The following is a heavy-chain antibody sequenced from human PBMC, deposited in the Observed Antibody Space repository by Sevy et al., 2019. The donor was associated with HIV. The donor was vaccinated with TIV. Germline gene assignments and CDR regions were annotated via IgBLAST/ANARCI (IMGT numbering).Heavy chain of an antibody. CDR3: AKDLAGPGRRYFDY. D-gene: IGHD6-13*01. J-gene: IGHJ4*02. CDR1: GFTFSNFG. Sequence: GESLKISCTASGFTFSNFGMHWVRQVPGKGLEWVTFIRSDGSDKYYAASVKGRFTISRDDSKNTLYLQMDSLRAEDTAIYYCAKDLAGPGRRYFDYWGQGTLVTVSS. CDR2: IRSDGSDK. V-gene: IGHV3-30*02.